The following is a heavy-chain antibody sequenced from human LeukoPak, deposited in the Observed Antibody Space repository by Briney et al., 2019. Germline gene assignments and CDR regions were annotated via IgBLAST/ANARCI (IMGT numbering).Heavy chain of an antibody. Sequence: GESLKISCQGSGYSFITYWIAWVRQTPGKGLEWMGIIYPGDSDTKYSPSFEGQVTISVDKSINTAYLQWASLKVSDTAIYYCARRSTIFYGMDVWGQGTAVAVS. CDR1: GYSFITYW. CDR3: ARRSTIFYGMDV. CDR2: IYPGDSDT. D-gene: IGHD3-3*01. V-gene: IGHV5-51*01. J-gene: IGHJ6*02.